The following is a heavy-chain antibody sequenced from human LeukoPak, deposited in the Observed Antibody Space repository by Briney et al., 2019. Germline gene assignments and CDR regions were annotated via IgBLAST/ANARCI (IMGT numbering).Heavy chain of an antibody. CDR2: IILSGRT. Sequence: SETLSLTCAVYGGSFSGFYWSWIRQPPGKGLEWIGEIILSGRTHYNPSLKSRVTISVDTSNNHFSLKLSSVTAADTAVYYCARGGYCSGGSCYPDYWGQGTLVTVSS. CDR3: ARGGYCSGGSCYPDY. V-gene: IGHV4-34*01. J-gene: IGHJ4*02. D-gene: IGHD2-15*01. CDR1: GGSFSGFY.